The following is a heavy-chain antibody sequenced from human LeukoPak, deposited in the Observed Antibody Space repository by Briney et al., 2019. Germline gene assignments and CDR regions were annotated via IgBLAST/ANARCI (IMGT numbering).Heavy chain of an antibody. CDR3: ASEAVPGDRGDTFDI. D-gene: IGHD6-19*01. J-gene: IGHJ3*02. CDR2: ISGSGTNI. CDR1: GFTFSSFE. Sequence: AGGSLRLSCAVSGFTFSSFEMNWVRQAPGKGLEWVSYISGSGTNIYYADSVKGRFTISRDNAKNSLSLQMNSLRAEDTAIYYCASEAVPGDRGDTFDIWGQGTMVTVSS. V-gene: IGHV3-48*03.